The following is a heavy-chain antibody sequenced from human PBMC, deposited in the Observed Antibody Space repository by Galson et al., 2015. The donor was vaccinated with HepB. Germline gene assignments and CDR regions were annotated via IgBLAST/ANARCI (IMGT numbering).Heavy chain of an antibody. CDR1: GYSFTSYW. D-gene: IGHD1-14*01. V-gene: IGHV5-51*03. CDR2: TYPGDSDT. J-gene: IGHJ6*02. CDR3: ARVNPGVGYYYYGMDV. Sequence: QSGAEVKKPGESLKISCKGSGYSFTSYWIGWVRQMPGKGLEWMGITYPGDSDTRYSPSFQGQVTISADKSISTAYLQWSSLKASDTAMYYCARVNPGVGYYYYGMDVWGQGTTVTVSS.